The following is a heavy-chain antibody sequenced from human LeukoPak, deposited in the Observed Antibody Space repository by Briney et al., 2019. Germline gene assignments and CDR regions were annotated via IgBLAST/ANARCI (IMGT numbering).Heavy chain of an antibody. CDR1: GFTFSSYG. J-gene: IGHJ3*02. CDR3: AGDRGDAFDI. D-gene: IGHD3-10*01. V-gene: IGHV3-23*01. CDR2: ISGSGGST. Sequence: GGSLRLSCAASGFTFSSYGMSWVRQAPGKGLEWVSAISGSGGSTYYADSVKGRFTISRDNSKNTLYLQMNSLRAEDTGVYYCAGDRGDAFDIWGQGTMVTVSS.